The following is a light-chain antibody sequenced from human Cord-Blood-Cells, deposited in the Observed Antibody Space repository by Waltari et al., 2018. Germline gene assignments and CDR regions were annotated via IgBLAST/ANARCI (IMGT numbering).Light chain of an antibody. CDR1: QNISSY. J-gene: IGKJ1*01. Sequence: DIQMTQSPSSLSASVGDRVTITCRASQNISSYLNWYQQKPGKAPKLLIYAASSLQSGVPSRFSGSGSGTDFTLTISSLQPEDFATYYCQQSYSTPGIGTFGQGTKVEIK. CDR3: QQSYSTPGIGT. V-gene: IGKV1-39*01. CDR2: AAS.